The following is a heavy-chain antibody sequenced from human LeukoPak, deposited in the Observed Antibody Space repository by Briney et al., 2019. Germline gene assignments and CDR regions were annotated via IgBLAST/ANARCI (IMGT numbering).Heavy chain of an antibody. Sequence: PGGSLRLSCAASGFTFSSYAMSWVRQAPGKGLEWVSAISGSGGSTYYTDSVKGRFTSSRDNSKNTLYLQMNSLRAEDTAVYYCAKGGGSYSYYFDYWGQGTLVTVSS. J-gene: IGHJ4*02. CDR3: AKGGGSYSYYFDY. CDR2: ISGSGGST. D-gene: IGHD1-26*01. CDR1: GFTFSSYA. V-gene: IGHV3-23*01.